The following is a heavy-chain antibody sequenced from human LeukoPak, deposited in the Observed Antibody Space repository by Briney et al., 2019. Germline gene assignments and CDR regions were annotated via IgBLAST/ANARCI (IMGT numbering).Heavy chain of an antibody. CDR3: TRVVTSIAARGDY. Sequence: GGSLRLSCTASGFTFGDYSMSWVRQAPGQGPECVGFIRSKADGGTTEYAASVKGRFTISRDDSKSIAYLQMNSLKTEDTAVYYCTRVVTSIAARGDYWGQGTLVTVSS. D-gene: IGHD6-6*01. CDR1: GFTFGDYS. J-gene: IGHJ4*02. V-gene: IGHV3-49*04. CDR2: IRSKADGGTT.